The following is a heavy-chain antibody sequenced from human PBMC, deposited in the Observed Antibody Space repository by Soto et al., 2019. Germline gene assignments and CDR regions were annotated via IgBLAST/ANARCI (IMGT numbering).Heavy chain of an antibody. D-gene: IGHD2-2*01. CDR2: IYPGDSDT. V-gene: IGHV5-51*01. J-gene: IGHJ6*02. CDR1: GYSFTSYW. Sequence: GESLKISCKGSGYSFTSYWIGWVRQMPGKGLEWMGIIYPGDSDTRYSPSFQGQVTISADKSISTAYLQWSSLKASDTAMYYCARSLCSSSGPPGDYYYYGMDVWGQGTTVTVSS. CDR3: ARSLCSSSGPPGDYYYYGMDV.